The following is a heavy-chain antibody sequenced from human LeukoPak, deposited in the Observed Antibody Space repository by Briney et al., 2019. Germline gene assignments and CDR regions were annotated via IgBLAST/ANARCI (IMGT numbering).Heavy chain of an antibody. CDR3: ASDPLY. V-gene: IGHV3-53*01. J-gene: IGHJ4*02. Sequence: PGGSLRLSCAASGFTVSSNYMSWVRQAPGKGLECVSLIHADGSTSYADSVKGRFTISRDNSKNTLHLQMNSLRAEDTAVYFCASDPLYWGPGTLVTVSS. CDR2: IHADGST. CDR1: GFTVSSNY.